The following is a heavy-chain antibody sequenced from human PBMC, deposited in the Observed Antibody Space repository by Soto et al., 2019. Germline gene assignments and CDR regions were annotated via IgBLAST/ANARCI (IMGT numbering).Heavy chain of an antibody. V-gene: IGHV1-18*04. CDR2: IKVDSGYT. J-gene: IGHJ5*02. Sequence: QLQLVQSAAEVKKPGASVRVSCKAYGYPFIKYGISWIRQAPEQGLEWMGWIKVDSGYTNYAQKFQARVTMTADTSSDTAFRELRSLRLDDTAVYFCATSDDTGFETWGQGTLVSVSA. CDR3: ATSDDTGFET. CDR1: GYPFIKYG. D-gene: IGHD3-9*01.